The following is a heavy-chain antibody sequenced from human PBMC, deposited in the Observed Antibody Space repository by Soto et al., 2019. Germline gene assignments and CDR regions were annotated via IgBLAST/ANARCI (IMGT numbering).Heavy chain of an antibody. CDR1: GYTFTGYY. D-gene: IGHD6-6*01. Sequence: QVQLVQSGAEVKKPGASVKVSCKASGYTFTGYYMHWVRQAPGQGLEWMGWINPNSGGTNYAQKFQGWVTMTRDTSISTAYMELSRLRSDDTAMYYCARDLGSSGYYGMDVWGQGTTVTVSS. J-gene: IGHJ6*02. CDR2: INPNSGGT. V-gene: IGHV1-2*04. CDR3: ARDLGSSGYYGMDV.